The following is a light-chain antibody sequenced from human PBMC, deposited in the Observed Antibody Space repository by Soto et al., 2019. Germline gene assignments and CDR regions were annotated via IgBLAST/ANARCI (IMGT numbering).Light chain of an antibody. J-gene: IGLJ1*01. CDR3: QSYDSSLSAYV. CDR2: RNN. Sequence: QSVLTQPQAVSVAPGQRVTISCTGSSSNIGAGYDVHWYQQLPGTAPKLLIFRNNNRPSGVPDRFSGSKSGTSASLAITGLQAEDEADYYCQSYDSSLSAYVFATGTKVTVL. V-gene: IGLV1-40*01. CDR1: SSNIGAGYD.